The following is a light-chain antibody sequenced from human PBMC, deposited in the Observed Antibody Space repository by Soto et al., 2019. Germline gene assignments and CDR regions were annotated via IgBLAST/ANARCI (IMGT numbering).Light chain of an antibody. CDR2: GAS. Sequence: ETVMTQSPATLSVSPGERATLSCRASQRVSSNLAWYQQKPGQAPRLLIYGASTRATGIPARFSGSGSGTEFTLTISSLQSEDFAVYYCQQYNNWPSITFGQGTRLEIK. J-gene: IGKJ5*01. CDR3: QQYNNWPSIT. CDR1: QRVSSN. V-gene: IGKV3-15*01.